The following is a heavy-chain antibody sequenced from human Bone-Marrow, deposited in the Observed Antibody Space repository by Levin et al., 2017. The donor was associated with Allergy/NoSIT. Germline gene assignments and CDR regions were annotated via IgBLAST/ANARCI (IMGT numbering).Heavy chain of an antibody. Sequence: GGSLRLSCAASGFTFSSYEMNWVRQAPGKGLEWVSYISSSGSTIYYADSVKGRFTISRDNAKNSLYLQMNSLRAEDTAVYYCARDQGYDILTEKNFQHWGQGTLVTVSS. CDR2: ISSSGSTI. D-gene: IGHD3-9*01. V-gene: IGHV3-48*03. J-gene: IGHJ1*01. CDR3: ARDQGYDILTEKNFQH. CDR1: GFTFSSYE.